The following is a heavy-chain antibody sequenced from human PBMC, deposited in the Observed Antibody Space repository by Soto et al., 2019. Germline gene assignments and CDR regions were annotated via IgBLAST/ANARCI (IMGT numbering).Heavy chain of an antibody. CDR1: GFTFSSYA. CDR2: ISGSGGST. V-gene: IGHV3-23*01. J-gene: IGHJ4*02. CDR3: ARGGRGIAAARGNY. Sequence: HPGGSLRLSCAASGFTFSSYAMSWVRQAPGKGLEWVSAISGSGGSTYYADSVKGRFTISRDNSKNTLYLQMNSLRSEDTAVYYCARGGRGIAAARGNYWGQGTLVTVSS. D-gene: IGHD6-13*01.